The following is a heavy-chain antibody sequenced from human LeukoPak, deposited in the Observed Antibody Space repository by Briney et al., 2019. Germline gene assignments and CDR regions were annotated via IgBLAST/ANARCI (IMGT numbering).Heavy chain of an antibody. V-gene: IGHV3-23*01. CDR3: AKGYYFDTSGYYYEGDHFDS. D-gene: IGHD3-22*01. CDR1: GFTFSSYA. Sequence: GGSLRLSFAASGFTFSSYAMSWVRQAPGKGLEWVSTISGSGGSTYYADSVKGRFTISRDNPKKTMYLQMISLRAEDTAVYYCAKGYYFDTSGYYYEGDHFDSWGQGTLVTVSS. CDR2: ISGSGGST. J-gene: IGHJ4*02.